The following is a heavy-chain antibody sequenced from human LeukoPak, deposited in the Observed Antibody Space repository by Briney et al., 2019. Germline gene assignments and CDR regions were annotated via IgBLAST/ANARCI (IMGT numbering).Heavy chain of an antibody. Sequence: PSDTLSLTCTVSGGYIGSYYWIGLRQPAGKELAWIGRIYTSENADYNPSLKSRVTMSVDMSTSQFSLRLTSVTAADTAVYYCAREGDYGDYSKSFYYMDVWGKGTTVTVSS. CDR2: IYTSENA. CDR1: GGYIGSYY. CDR3: AREGDYGDYSKSFYYMDV. D-gene: IGHD4-17*01. V-gene: IGHV4-4*07. J-gene: IGHJ6*03.